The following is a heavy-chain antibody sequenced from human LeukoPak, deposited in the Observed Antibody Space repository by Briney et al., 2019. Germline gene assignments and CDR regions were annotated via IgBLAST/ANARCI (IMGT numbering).Heavy chain of an antibody. CDR1: GFXFSRYE. V-gene: IGHV3-48*03. CDR2: ISSSGSII. Sequence: GGSLRLSCAASGFXFSRYEFNWVRQAPGKGLEWVSYISSSGSIIYYADSVKGRFTISRDNAKNSLYLQMNSLRAEDTALYYCARDLGMTDGDYVSYFDYWGQGTLVTVSS. D-gene: IGHD4-17*01. CDR3: ARDLGMTDGDYVSYFDY. J-gene: IGHJ4*02.